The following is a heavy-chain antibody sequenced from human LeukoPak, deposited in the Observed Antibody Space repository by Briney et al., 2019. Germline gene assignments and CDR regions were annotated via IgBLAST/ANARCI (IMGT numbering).Heavy chain of an antibody. CDR2: IIPILGIA. D-gene: IGHD4-11*01. CDR1: GGTFSSNA. J-gene: IGHJ6*02. V-gene: IGHV1-69*04. CDR3: AGHSTVTSYYYGMDV. Sequence: SVKVSCKASGGTFSSNAISWVRQAPGQGLEWMGRIIPILGIANYAQKFQGRVTITADKSTSTAYMELSSLRSEDTAVYYCAGHSTVTSYYYGMDVWGQGPTVPASS.